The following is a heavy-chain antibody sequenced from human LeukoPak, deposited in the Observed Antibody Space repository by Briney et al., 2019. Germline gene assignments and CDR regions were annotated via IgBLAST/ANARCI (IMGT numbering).Heavy chain of an antibody. Sequence: PGGSLRLSCAASGFTFSSYAMSWVRQAPGKGLEWVSAISGSGGSTYYADSVKGRFTISRDNSKNTLYLQMNSLRAEDTAVYYCARLVVPALYYYYGMDVWGKGTTVTVSS. CDR3: ARLVVPALYYYYGMDV. CDR2: ISGSGGST. CDR1: GFTFSSYA. J-gene: IGHJ6*04. D-gene: IGHD2-2*01. V-gene: IGHV3-23*01.